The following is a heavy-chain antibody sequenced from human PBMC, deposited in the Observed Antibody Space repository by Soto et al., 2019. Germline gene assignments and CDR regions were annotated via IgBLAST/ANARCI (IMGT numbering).Heavy chain of an antibody. CDR2: IYSGGDT. J-gene: IGHJ1*01. Sequence: GGSLRLSCAASGFTVSNTYMNWVRQAPGKGLEWVSIIYSGGDTYYADSVKGRFTISRDNSKNTLNLHMNSLRVEDTAIYYCTRGYNASSGYYPGYFQQWGQGT. D-gene: IGHD3-22*01. V-gene: IGHV3-66*01. CDR3: TRGYNASSGYYPGYFQQ. CDR1: GFTVSNTY.